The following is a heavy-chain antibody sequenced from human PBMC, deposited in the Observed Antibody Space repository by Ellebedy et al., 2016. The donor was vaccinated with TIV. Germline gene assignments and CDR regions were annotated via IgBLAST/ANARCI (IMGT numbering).Heavy chain of an antibody. CDR2: INHSGST. CDR1: GGSLSRSSYY. Sequence: SETLSLTCTVSGGSLSRSSYYWGWFRQPPGKGLEWIGEINHSGSTNYNPSLKSRVTISLDTSKNQFSLKLTSVTAADTAVYYCARNPPTYNWVDSWGQGTLVTVSS. J-gene: IGHJ5*01. CDR3: ARNPPTYNWVDS. V-gene: IGHV4-39*01.